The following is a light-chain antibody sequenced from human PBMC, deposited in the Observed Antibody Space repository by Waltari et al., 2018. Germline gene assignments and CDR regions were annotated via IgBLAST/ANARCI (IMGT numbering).Light chain of an antibody. V-gene: IGLV2-14*03. CDR1: RRDVGPNNY. CDR2: DVS. Sequence: QPALTQPASVSGSPGQPITSPCTGTRRDVGPNNYVCWYQQHPGKAPKLMIYDVSHRPSGVSNRFSGSKSGNTASLIISGLQAEDEADYYCSSYTSSTTLGFGGGTKLTVL. CDR3: SSYTSSTTLG. J-gene: IGLJ3*02.